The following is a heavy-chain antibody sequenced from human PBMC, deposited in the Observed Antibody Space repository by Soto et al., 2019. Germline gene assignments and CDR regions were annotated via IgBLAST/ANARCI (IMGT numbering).Heavy chain of an antibody. V-gene: IGHV3-53*02. D-gene: IGHD1-26*01. CDR1: GLTVNSNY. J-gene: IGHJ6*02. CDR3: ERGPMESYVSGLDV. Sequence: EVQLVETGGGLIQPGGSLRLSCAASGLTVNSNYMTWVRQAPGKGLEWVTVLYPGTNTYYAASVKCRFTICRDDSKTTAYLQMSSLKVEDTAFYYCERGPMESYVSGLDVWGQGTKVTVSS. CDR2: LYPGTNT.